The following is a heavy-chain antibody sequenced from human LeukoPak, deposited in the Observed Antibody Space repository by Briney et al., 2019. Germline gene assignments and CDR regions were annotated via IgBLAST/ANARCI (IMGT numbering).Heavy chain of an antibody. CDR1: GGSFSGYY. CDR2: INHSGST. CDR3: ARDIGGWFDH. D-gene: IGHD2-15*01. V-gene: IGHV4-34*01. Sequence: PSETLSLTCAVYGGSFSGYYWSWIRQPPGKGLEWIGEINHSGSTNYNPSLKSRVTISVDTSKNQFSLKLSSVTAADTAVYNCARDIGGWFDHWGQGTLVTVSS. J-gene: IGHJ5*02.